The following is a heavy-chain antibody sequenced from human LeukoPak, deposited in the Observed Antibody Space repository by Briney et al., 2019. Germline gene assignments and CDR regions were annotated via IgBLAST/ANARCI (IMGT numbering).Heavy chain of an antibody. CDR2: IIPIFGTA. D-gene: IGHD3-22*01. V-gene: IGHV1-69*06. J-gene: IGHJ6*03. CDR3: ARGHYDSSGYYNYYYMDV. Sequence: SVKVSCKASGYTFTSYGISWVRQAPGQGLEWMGGIIPIFGTANYAQKFQGRVTITADKSTSTAYMELSSLRSEDTAVYYCARGHYDSSGYYNYYYMDVWGKGTTVTVSS. CDR1: GYTFTSYG.